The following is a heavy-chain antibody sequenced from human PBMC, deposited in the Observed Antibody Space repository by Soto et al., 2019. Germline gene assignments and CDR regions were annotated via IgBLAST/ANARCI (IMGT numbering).Heavy chain of an antibody. D-gene: IGHD4-4*01. Sequence: GXSVKVSCNASGYPFSSYAMHWVRQAPGQRLEWMGWINAGNGNTKYSQKFQGRVTITRDTSASTAYMELSSLRSEDTAVYYCARGKGTGYSNYDYYYYGMDVWGQGTTVTVSS. J-gene: IGHJ6*02. CDR1: GYPFSSYA. CDR2: INAGNGNT. CDR3: ARGKGTGYSNYDYYYYGMDV. V-gene: IGHV1-3*01.